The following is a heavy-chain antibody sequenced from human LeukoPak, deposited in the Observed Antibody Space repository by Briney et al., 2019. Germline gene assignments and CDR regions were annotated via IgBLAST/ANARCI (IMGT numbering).Heavy chain of an antibody. D-gene: IGHD6-13*01. J-gene: IGHJ4*02. CDR1: GYSFTDFW. V-gene: IGHV5-51*01. Sequence: GESLKISCKGSGYSFTDFWIGWVRQMPGKGLEWMGIIYPDDSDIRHSPSFEGQVTISADKSISTAYLQWSSLKASDTAIYYCARHYKQQLIDFWGPGTLVTVSS. CDR3: ARHYKQQLIDF. CDR2: IYPDDSDI.